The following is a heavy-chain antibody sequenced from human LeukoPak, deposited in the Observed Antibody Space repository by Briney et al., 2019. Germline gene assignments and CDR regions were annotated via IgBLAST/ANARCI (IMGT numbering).Heavy chain of an antibody. CDR2: ISGSGGST. CDR3: AKDKRPKDYGDSYFDY. D-gene: IGHD4-17*01. CDR1: GFTLSSYA. V-gene: IGHV3-23*01. J-gene: IGHJ4*02. Sequence: PGGSLRLSCAASGFTLSSYAMSWVRQAPGKGLEWVSAISGSGGSTYYADSVKGRFTISRDNSKNTLYLQMNSLRAEDTAVYYCAKDKRPKDYGDSYFDYWGQGTLVTVSS.